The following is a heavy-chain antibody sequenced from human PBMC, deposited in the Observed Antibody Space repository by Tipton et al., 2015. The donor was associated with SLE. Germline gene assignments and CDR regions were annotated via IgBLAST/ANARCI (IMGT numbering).Heavy chain of an antibody. CDR2: IYSGGST. J-gene: IGHJ4*02. CDR3: ARAARYSNYVDY. CDR1: GFTVSSNY. D-gene: IGHD4-11*01. V-gene: IGHV3-53*05. Sequence: SLRLSFAASGFTVSSNYMSWVRQAPGKGLEWVSVIYSGGSTYYADSVKGRFTISRDNSKNTLYLQMNSLRAEDTAVYYCARAARYSNYVDYWGQGTLVTVSS.